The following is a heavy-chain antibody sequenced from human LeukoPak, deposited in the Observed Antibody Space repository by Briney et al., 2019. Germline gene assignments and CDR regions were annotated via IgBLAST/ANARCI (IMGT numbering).Heavy chain of an antibody. Sequence: PSETLSLTCTVSGDSISSGSYYWSWIRQPAGKGLEWIGRIYTSGSTNYNPSLKSRVTISVDTSKNQFSLKLSSVTAADTAVYYCARRTDIWGQGTMVTVSS. J-gene: IGHJ3*02. V-gene: IGHV4-61*02. CDR2: IYTSGST. CDR1: GDSISSGSYY. CDR3: ARRTDI.